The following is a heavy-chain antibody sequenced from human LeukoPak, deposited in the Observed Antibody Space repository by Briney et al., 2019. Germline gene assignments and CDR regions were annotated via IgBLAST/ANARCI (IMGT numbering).Heavy chain of an antibody. CDR2: IFNTGSP. Sequence: SETLSLTCGVSGGSISSGDYYWSWIRQTPEKGLEWIGHIFNTGSPYYTPSLKSRVTISADTSKNQFSLKLSSVTAADTAVYYCARQTFYGGNSHFDYWGQGTLVTVSS. J-gene: IGHJ4*02. V-gene: IGHV4-30-4*08. CDR3: ARQTFYGGNSHFDY. D-gene: IGHD4-23*01. CDR1: GGSISSGDYY.